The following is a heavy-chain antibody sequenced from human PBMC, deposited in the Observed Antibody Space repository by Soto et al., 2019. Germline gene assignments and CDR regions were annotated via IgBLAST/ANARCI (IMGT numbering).Heavy chain of an antibody. V-gene: IGHV4-4*07. CDR3: ASSGYSYGSAWFDP. J-gene: IGHJ5*02. CDR1: GGSISSYY. Sequence: ASETLSLSCTVSGGSISSYYWSWIRQPAGKGLEWIGRIYTSGSTNYNPSLKSRVTMSVDTSKNQFSLKLSSVTAADTAVYYCASSGYSYGSAWFDPWGQGTLVTVSS. D-gene: IGHD5-18*01. CDR2: IYTSGST.